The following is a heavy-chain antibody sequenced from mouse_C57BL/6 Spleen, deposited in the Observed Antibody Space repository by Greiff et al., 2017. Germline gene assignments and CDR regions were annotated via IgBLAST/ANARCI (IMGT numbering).Heavy chain of an antibody. CDR3: ARRAYDYDEAMDY. J-gene: IGHJ4*01. V-gene: IGHV1-59*01. D-gene: IGHD2-4*01. Sequence: QVQLQQPGAELVRPGTSVKLSCKASGYTFTSYWMHWVKQRPGQGLEWIGVIDPSDSYTNYTQKFKGKATLTVDTSSSTAYMQLSSLTSEDSAVYYCARRAYDYDEAMDYWGQGTSVTVSS. CDR1: GYTFTSYW. CDR2: IDPSDSYT.